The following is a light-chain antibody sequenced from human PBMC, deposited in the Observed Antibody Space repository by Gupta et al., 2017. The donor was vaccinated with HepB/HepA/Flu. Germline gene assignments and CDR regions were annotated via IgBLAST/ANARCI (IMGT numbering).Light chain of an antibody. CDR2: GAS. CDR1: QSVSSN. V-gene: IGKV3-15*01. J-gene: IGKJ4*01. CDR3: QQYNNWPPLT. Sequence: EIVMTQSPPPLSVSPGERATLPCRASQSVSSNLAWYQQKPGQAPRLLIYGASTRATGIPARFSGSGSGTEFTLTISSLQSEDFAVYYCQQYNNWPPLTFGGGTKVEIK.